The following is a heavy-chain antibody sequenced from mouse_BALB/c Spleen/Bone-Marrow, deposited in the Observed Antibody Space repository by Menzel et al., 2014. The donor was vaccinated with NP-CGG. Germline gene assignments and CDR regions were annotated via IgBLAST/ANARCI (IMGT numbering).Heavy chain of an antibody. CDR2: IDPSDSET. J-gene: IGHJ3*01. D-gene: IGHD2-1*01. CDR1: GYSLTSYW. V-gene: IGHV1S126*01. Sequence: QVQLQQSGPQLVRPGASVKISCKASGYSLTSYWMHWVKQRPGQGLEWIGMIDPSDSETRLNQKFKDKATLTVDKSSSTAYMQLGSPTSEDSAVYYCASPSDGNPFAYWGQGTLVTVSA. CDR3: ASPSDGNPFAY.